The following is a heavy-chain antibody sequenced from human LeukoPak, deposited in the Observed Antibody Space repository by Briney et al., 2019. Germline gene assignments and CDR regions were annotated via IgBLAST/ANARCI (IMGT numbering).Heavy chain of an antibody. CDR2: ISSSGSTI. Sequence: GGSLRLSCAASGFTFSSYSMNWVRQAPGKGLDWVSYISSSGSTIYYADSVKGRFTISRDNAKNSLYLQMNSLRAEDTAVYYCAELGITMIGGVWGKGTTVTISS. V-gene: IGHV3-48*04. J-gene: IGHJ6*04. D-gene: IGHD3-10*02. CDR3: AELGITMIGGV. CDR1: GFTFSSYS.